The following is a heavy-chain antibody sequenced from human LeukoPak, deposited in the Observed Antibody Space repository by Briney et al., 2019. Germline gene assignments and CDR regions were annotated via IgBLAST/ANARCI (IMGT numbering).Heavy chain of an antibody. CDR1: GFTFSSYS. V-gene: IGHV3-21*01. CDR2: ISSSSSYI. J-gene: IGHJ4*02. CDR3: ARDPPAYCGGDCQIDY. D-gene: IGHD2-21*02. Sequence: PGGSLRLSCAASGFTFSSYSMNWVRQAPGKGLEWVSSISSSSSYIYYADSVKGRFTISRDNAKNSLYLQMNSLRAEDTAVYYCARDPPAYCGGDCQIDYWGQGTLVTVSS.